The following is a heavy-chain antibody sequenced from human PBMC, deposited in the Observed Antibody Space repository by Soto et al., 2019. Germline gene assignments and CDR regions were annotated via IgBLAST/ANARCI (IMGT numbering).Heavy chain of an antibody. V-gene: IGHV4-30-4*08. CDR3: AREDDGGDSLDV. CDR2: IHHSGSI. Sequence: SETLSLTCTVSGGSIRSDYYRWTWIRQSPGKGLEWIGYIHHSGSILYNPSLKSRVTISVDASKNQFSLHLSSVTAADTAVYFCAREDDGGDSLDVWGQGTTVTVSS. J-gene: IGHJ6*02. CDR1: GGSIRSDYYR. D-gene: IGHD2-21*02.